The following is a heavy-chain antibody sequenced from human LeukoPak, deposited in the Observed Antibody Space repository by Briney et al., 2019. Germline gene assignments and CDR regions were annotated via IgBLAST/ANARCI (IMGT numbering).Heavy chain of an antibody. D-gene: IGHD2-2*01. Sequence: GGSLRLSCAASGFTFSSYAMSWVRQAPGKGLEWVSAISGSGGSTYYADSVKGRLTISRDNSKNTLYLQMNSLRAEDTAVYYCAKDFSSTSCPRCGWFDPWGQGTLVTVSS. CDR3: AKDFSSTSCPRCGWFDP. V-gene: IGHV3-23*01. CDR2: ISGSGGST. J-gene: IGHJ5*02. CDR1: GFTFSSYA.